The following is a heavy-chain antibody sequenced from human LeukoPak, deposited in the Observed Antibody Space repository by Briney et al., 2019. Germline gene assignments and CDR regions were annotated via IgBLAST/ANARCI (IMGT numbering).Heavy chain of an antibody. V-gene: IGHV3-30*18. CDR2: ISYDGSNK. D-gene: IGHD3-3*01. CDR3: AKLTIFGVVTKDYGMDV. CDR1: GFTFSSYG. Sequence: GGSLRLSCAASGFTFSSYGMHRVRQAPGKGLEWVAVISYDGSNKYYADSVKGRFTISRDNSKNTLYPQMNSLRAEDTAVYYCAKLTIFGVVTKDYGMDVWGQGTTVTVSS. J-gene: IGHJ6*02.